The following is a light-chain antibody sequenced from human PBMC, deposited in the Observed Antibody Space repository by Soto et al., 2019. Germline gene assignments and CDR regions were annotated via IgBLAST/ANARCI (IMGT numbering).Light chain of an antibody. CDR2: AAS. J-gene: IGKJ1*01. V-gene: IGKV1-39*01. CDR1: QSISSY. Sequence: IQMTQSPSSLSASVGDRVTITCRASQSISSYLNWYQQKPGKAPKLLIYAASSLQSGVPSRFSGSGSGTDFTLTISSLPPLVFATYYCQQSYSTPRTFGPGTNVDIK. CDR3: QQSYSTPRT.